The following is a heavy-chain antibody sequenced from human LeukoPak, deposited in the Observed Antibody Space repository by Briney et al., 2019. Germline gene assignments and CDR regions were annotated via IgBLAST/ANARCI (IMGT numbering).Heavy chain of an antibody. CDR3: TIVGATQDY. V-gene: IGHV1-69*05. CDR2: IIPIFGTA. J-gene: IGHJ4*02. Sequence: SXXVSCKASGGTFSSYAISWVRQAPGQGLEWMGGIIPIFGTANYAQKFQGRVTITTDESTSTAYMELSSLRSEDTAVYYCTIVGATQDYWGREPWSPSPQ. CDR1: GGTFSSYA. D-gene: IGHD1-26*01.